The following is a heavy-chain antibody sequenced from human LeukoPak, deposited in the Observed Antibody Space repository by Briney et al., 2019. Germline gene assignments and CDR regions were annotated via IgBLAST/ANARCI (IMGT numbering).Heavy chain of an antibody. CDR2: ISGSGGGT. CDR3: AKDPDSSGWYTGGY. J-gene: IGHJ4*02. Sequence: GGSLRLSCAASGFTFSSYGMSWVRQAPGKGLEWVSAISGSGGGTYYADSVRGRFTISRDNSKNTLYLQMNSLRADDTAVYYCAKDPDSSGWYTGGYWGQGTLVSVSS. V-gene: IGHV3-23*01. D-gene: IGHD6-19*01. CDR1: GFTFSSYG.